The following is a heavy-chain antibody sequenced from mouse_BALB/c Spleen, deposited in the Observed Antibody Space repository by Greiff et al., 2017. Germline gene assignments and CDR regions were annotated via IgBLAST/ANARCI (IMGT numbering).Heavy chain of an antibody. CDR1: GFTFSSYA. Sequence: EVMLVESGGGLVKPGGSLKLSCAASGFTFSSYAMSWVRQTPEKRLEWVATISSGGSYTYYPDSVKGRFTISRDNAKNTLYLQMSSLRSEDTAMYYCARDCYYGSSSDFDYWGQGTTLTVSS. D-gene: IGHD1-1*01. CDR3: ARDCYYGSSSDFDY. V-gene: IGHV5-9-1*01. CDR2: ISSGGSYT. J-gene: IGHJ2*01.